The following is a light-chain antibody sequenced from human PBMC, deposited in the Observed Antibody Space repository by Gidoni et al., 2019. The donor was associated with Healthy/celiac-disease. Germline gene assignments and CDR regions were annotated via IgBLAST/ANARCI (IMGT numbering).Light chain of an antibody. CDR1: ASNIGRNY. CDR3: GTWDESLNAIV. Sequence: QSVLTQPPSVSAAPGQRVTISCSGTASNIGRNYVSLYQQVPGTAPNLLISDDDKRPSGTPARFSGSRSGTSATLDITGLQTGDEADYHCGTWDESLNAIVFGGGTKVTVL. V-gene: IGLV1-51*01. CDR2: DDD. J-gene: IGLJ2*01.